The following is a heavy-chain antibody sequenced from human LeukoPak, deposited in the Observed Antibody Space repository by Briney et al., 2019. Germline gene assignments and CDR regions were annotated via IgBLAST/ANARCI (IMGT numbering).Heavy chain of an antibody. CDR2: IIPIFGTA. CDR1: GGTFSGYA. V-gene: IGHV1-69*13. D-gene: IGHD2-15*01. Sequence: ASVKVSCKASGGTFSGYAISWARQAPGQGLEWMGGIIPIFGTANYAQKFQGRVTITADESTSTAYMELSSLRSEDTAVYYCARDRYCSGGSCYSVEYYFDYWGQGTLVTVSS. CDR3: ARDRYCSGGSCYSVEYYFDY. J-gene: IGHJ4*02.